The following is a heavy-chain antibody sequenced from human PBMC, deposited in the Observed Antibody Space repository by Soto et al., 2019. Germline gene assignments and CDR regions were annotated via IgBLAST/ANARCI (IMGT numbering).Heavy chain of an antibody. V-gene: IGHV1-46*01. CDR2: INPSGGST. Sequence: ASVKVSCKASGYTFTSYYMHWVRQAPGQGLEWMGIINPSGGSTSYAQKFQGRVTMTRDTSTSTFYMELSSLRSEDTAVYYCARGTVVVVPAAIGPEFDPWGQGTLVTVSS. D-gene: IGHD2-2*01. CDR3: ARGTVVVVPAAIGPEFDP. CDR1: GYTFTSYY. J-gene: IGHJ5*02.